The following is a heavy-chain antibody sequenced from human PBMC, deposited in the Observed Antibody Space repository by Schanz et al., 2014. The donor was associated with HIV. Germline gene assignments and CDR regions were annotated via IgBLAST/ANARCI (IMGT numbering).Heavy chain of an antibody. CDR1: GFTFNSYG. CDR2: TSYDGTKK. CDR3: AKDRNQYDSRYIGKGNYYYYYGMDV. D-gene: IGHD3-22*01. J-gene: IGHJ6*02. Sequence: QVQLVESGGGVVQPGRSLRLSCAASGFTFNSYGMHWVRQAPGKGLEWVAVTSYDGTKKHYADSVKGRFTISRDNSKNTLYLQMKNLRTEDTAVYYCAKDRNQYDSRYIGKGNYYYYYGMDVWGQGTTVTVSS. V-gene: IGHV3-30*18.